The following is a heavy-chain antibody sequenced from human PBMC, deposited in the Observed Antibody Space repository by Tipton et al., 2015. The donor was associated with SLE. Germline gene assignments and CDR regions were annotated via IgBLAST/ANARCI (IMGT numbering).Heavy chain of an antibody. J-gene: IGHJ6*03. D-gene: IGHD6-13*01. V-gene: IGHV4-61*05. CDR1: GGSISSSSYY. Sequence: TLSLTCTVSGGSISSSSYYWGWIRQPPGKGLEWIGYIYYSGSTNYNPSLKSRVTISVDTSKNQFSLKLSSVTAADTAVYYCARAAIAAGFYYYYMDVWGKGTTVTVSS. CDR3: ARAAIAAGFYYYYMDV. CDR2: IYYSGST.